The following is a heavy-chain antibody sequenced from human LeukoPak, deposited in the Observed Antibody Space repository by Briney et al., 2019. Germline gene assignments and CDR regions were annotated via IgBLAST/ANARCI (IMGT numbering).Heavy chain of an antibody. CDR2: INPNTAGT. V-gene: IGHV1-2*02. J-gene: IGHJ6*03. Sequence: GASVKVSCKASGYTFTGYYFHWVRQAPGQGLEWIGWINPNTAGTNYAQKFLGGVTLTWDTSISTAYMELNRLTSDDTAVYYCATSAGDYRAGHYYYTGVWGKGTSVTVSS. CDR3: ATSAGDYRAGHYYYTGV. CDR1: GYTFTGYY. D-gene: IGHD4-11*01.